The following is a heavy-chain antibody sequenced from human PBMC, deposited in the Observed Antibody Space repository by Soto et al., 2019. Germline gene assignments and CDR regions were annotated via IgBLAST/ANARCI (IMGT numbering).Heavy chain of an antibody. CDR2: IIPIFGTA. V-gene: IGHV1-69*01. J-gene: IGHJ5*02. D-gene: IGHD2-2*01. CDR1: GGTFSSYA. Sequence: QVQLVQSGAEVKKPGSSVKVSCKASGGTFSSYAISWVRQAPGQGLEWMGGIIPIFGTANYAQKFQGRVTITADESTSTAYMELSSLRSEDTAVYYCARDGGQYQLLCPSNWFDPWGQGTLVTVSS. CDR3: ARDGGQYQLLCPSNWFDP.